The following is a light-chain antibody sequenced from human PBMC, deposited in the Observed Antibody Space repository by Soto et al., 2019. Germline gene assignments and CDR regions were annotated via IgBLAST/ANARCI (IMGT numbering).Light chain of an antibody. J-gene: IGLJ2*01. CDR3: QTWGTDFRV. CDR1: SGHSSYA. CDR2: LNSDGSH. V-gene: IGLV4-69*02. Sequence: QLVLTQSPSASASLGASVKLTCILSSGHSSYAIAWHQQQPEKGPRYLMRLNSDGSHNKGDGIPDRFSGSSSGAERYLTISSLQSEDEADYYCQTWGTDFRVFGGGTKLTVL.